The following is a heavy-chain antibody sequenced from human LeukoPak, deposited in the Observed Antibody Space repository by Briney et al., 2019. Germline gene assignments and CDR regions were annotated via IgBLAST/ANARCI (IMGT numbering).Heavy chain of an antibody. Sequence: GGSLRLSCAASGFTFDEYAMHWVRQAPGKGLEWVSGISWNSGSKGYAGSVKGRFTISRDNAKSSLYLQMNSLRAEDMALYYCAKGPSGSPRTAIDIWGQGTMVIVSS. J-gene: IGHJ3*02. D-gene: IGHD1-26*01. CDR1: GFTFDEYA. CDR3: AKGPSGSPRTAIDI. CDR2: ISWNSGSK. V-gene: IGHV3-9*03.